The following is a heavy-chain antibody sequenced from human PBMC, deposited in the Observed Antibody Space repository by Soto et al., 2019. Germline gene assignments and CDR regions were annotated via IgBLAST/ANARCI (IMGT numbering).Heavy chain of an antibody. CDR1: GGSISSYY. CDR3: ARTAKTYYYDSSGYYYPY. CDR2: IYTSGST. V-gene: IGHV4-4*07. J-gene: IGHJ4*02. Sequence: SETLSLTCTVSGGSISSYYWSWIRQPAGKGLEWIGRIYTSGSTNYNPSLKSRVTMSVDTSKNQFSLKLSSVTAADTAVYYCARTAKTYYYDSSGYYYPYWGQGTLVTVSS. D-gene: IGHD3-22*01.